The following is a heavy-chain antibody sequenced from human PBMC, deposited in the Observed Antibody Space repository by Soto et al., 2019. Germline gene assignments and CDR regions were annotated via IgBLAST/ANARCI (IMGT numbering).Heavy chain of an antibody. D-gene: IGHD3-22*01. Sequence: PGGSLRLSCAASGLTFSSYSMNWVRQAPGKGLEWVSSISSSSSYIYYADSVKGRFTISRDNAKNSLYLQMNSLRAEDTAVYYCARDLTYYYDSSGYNLLNWGQGTLVTVSS. CDR1: GLTFSSYS. J-gene: IGHJ4*02. V-gene: IGHV3-21*01. CDR2: ISSSSSYI. CDR3: ARDLTYYYDSSGYNLLN.